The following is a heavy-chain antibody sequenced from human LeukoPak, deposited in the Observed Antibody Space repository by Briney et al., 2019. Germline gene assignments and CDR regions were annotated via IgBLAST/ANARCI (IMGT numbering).Heavy chain of an antibody. CDR1: GYTFTSYY. CDR3: ARGYCSGTSCYTLVY. CDR2: INPSGGST. Sequence: ASVKVSCKASGYTFTSYYMHWVRQAPGQGLEWMGIINPSGGSTSYAQKFQGRVTMTRDTSTSTVYMELSSLRSEDTAVYYCARGYCSGTSCYTLVYWGQGTLVTVSS. V-gene: IGHV1-46*03. J-gene: IGHJ4*02. D-gene: IGHD2-2*02.